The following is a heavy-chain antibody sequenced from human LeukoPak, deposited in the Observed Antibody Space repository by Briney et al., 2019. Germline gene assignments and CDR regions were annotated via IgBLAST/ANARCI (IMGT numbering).Heavy chain of an antibody. CDR1: GFNVSDNY. CDR3: AKLDVLPYFDS. D-gene: IGHD3/OR15-3a*01. CDR2: IYSDDTT. Sequence: GGSLRLSCAVSGFNVSDNYMSWVRQAPGKGLEWVSLIYSDDTTLYADSVKGRFTISRDNAKRSLYLQMNSLRVEDTAVYYCAKLDVLPYFDSRGQGTLVTVSS. J-gene: IGHJ4*02. V-gene: IGHV3-53*01.